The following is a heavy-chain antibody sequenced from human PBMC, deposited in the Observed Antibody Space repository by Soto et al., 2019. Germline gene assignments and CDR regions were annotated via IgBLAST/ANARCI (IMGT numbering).Heavy chain of an antibody. CDR1: GFTFSSYT. CDR3: AKPLNSGSHHYYYYGMDV. J-gene: IGHJ6*02. V-gene: IGHV3-23*01. CDR2: ISGSGGST. D-gene: IGHD1-26*01. Sequence: EVQLLESGGGLVQPGGSLRLSCAASGFTFSSYTMSWVRQAPGKGLEWVSAISGSGGSTYYADSVKGRFTISRDNSKNTLYLQMNSLRAEDTAVYYCAKPLNSGSHHYYYYGMDVWGQGTTVTVSS.